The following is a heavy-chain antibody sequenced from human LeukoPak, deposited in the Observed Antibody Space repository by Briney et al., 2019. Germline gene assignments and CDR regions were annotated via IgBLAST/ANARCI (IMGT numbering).Heavy chain of an antibody. J-gene: IGHJ2*01. D-gene: IGHD6-13*01. CDR1: GTTFTGYY. V-gene: IGHV1-2*02. Sequence: GASVKVSCKPSGTTFTGYYIHWVRQAPGRGLEWMGWSNPYNGGANFAQKFQGRVTFTRDSSISTVYMDLSRVRSDATAVYYCARAGAAAVPDWYFDLWGRGTLVTVSS. CDR2: SNPYNGGA. CDR3: ARAGAAAVPDWYFDL.